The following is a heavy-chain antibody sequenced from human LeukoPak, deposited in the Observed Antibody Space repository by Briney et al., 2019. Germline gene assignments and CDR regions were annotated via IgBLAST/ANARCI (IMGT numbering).Heavy chain of an antibody. Sequence: GRSLRLSCAASGFTFSSYAMHWVRQAPGKGLEWVAVISYDGSNKYYADSVKGRFTISRDNSKNTLYLQMNSLRAEDTAVYYCARELYNWNYVVMDYWGQGTLVTVSS. V-gene: IGHV3-30*01. D-gene: IGHD1-7*01. CDR1: GFTFSSYA. CDR2: ISYDGSNK. CDR3: ARELYNWNYVVMDY. J-gene: IGHJ4*02.